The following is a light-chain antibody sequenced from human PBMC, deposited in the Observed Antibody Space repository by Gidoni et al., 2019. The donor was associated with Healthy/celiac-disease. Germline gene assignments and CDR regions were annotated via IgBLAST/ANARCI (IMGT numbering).Light chain of an antibody. CDR1: QGISSA. Sequence: GDRVTITCRASQGISSALAWYQQKPGKAPKLLIYDASSLESGGPSRFSGSGSGTDFTLPISSLQPEDFATYYCQQFNSYPITFGQGTRLEIK. CDR3: QQFNSYPIT. CDR2: DAS. V-gene: IGKV1-13*02. J-gene: IGKJ5*01.